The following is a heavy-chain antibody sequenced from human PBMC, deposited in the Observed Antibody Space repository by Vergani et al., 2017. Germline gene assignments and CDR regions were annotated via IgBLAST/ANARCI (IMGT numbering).Heavy chain of an antibody. D-gene: IGHD3-10*01. CDR1: GGSIGSNSYY. CDR3: VRDSWRSDLRGVYWFDT. Sequence: QVQLQESGPGLVKPSQTLSLTCTVSGGSIGSNSYYWGWIRQPPGKGLEWIGTIYYTGTTYYNEAHKSRLTISVDTSKNQFSLNLTSVTAADTAVYYCVRDSWRSDLRGVYWFDTWGQGTLVSVSS. CDR2: IYYTGTT. V-gene: IGHV4-39*02. J-gene: IGHJ5*02.